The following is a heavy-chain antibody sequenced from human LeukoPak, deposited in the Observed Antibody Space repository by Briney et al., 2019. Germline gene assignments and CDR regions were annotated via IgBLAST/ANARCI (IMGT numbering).Heavy chain of an antibody. Sequence: GESLKISCKGSGYSFTSYGISWVRQAPGQGLEWMGWISAYNGNTNYAQKLQGRVTMTTDTSTSTAYMELRSLRSDDTAVYYCARTLLGNYDPQPPKPPDYWGQGTLVTVSS. J-gene: IGHJ4*02. CDR2: ISAYNGNT. CDR3: ARTLLGNYDPQPPKPPDY. D-gene: IGHD1-7*01. CDR1: GYSFTSYG. V-gene: IGHV1-18*01.